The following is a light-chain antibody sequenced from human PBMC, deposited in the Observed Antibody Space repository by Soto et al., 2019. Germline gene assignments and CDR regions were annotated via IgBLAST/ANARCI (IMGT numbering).Light chain of an antibody. CDR2: GAS. V-gene: IGKV3-15*01. J-gene: IGKJ1*01. CDR1: QSVSSN. CDR3: QQYNNWPRT. Sequence: EIVMTQSPATLSVPPGERATLSCRASQSVSSNLAWYQQKPGQAPRLLIYGASTRATGIPARFSGSGSGTEFTLTISSLQSEDFAVYHCQQYNNWPRTFGQGTKVDIK.